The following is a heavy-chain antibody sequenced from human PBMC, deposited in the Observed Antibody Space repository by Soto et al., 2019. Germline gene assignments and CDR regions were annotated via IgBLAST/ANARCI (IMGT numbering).Heavy chain of an antibody. CDR2: ISAYNGNT. CDR1: GYGFTVYG. CDR3: VRGTTYYYDSSGYYDF. J-gene: IGHJ4*02. D-gene: IGHD3-22*01. Sequence: SVKRACKAAGYGFTVYGSSGGLQDALRGLEWMGWISAYNGNTNYAQRLQGRVTMTTDTSTSTAYMELRSLRSDDTAVYYCVRGTTYYYDSSGYYDFWAQAPLVTVYS. V-gene: IGHV1-18*01.